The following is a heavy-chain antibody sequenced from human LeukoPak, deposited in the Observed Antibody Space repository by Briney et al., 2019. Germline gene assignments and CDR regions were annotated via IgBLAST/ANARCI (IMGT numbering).Heavy chain of an antibody. Sequence: ASVKVSCKVSGYTLTELSMHWVRQAPGKGPEWMGGFDPEDGETIYAQKFQGRVTMTEDTSTDTAYMELSSLRSEGTAVYYCATAKGGSYEPFDYWGQGTLVTVSS. CDR2: FDPEDGET. CDR3: ATAKGGSYEPFDY. V-gene: IGHV1-24*01. CDR1: GYTLTELS. J-gene: IGHJ4*02. D-gene: IGHD1-26*01.